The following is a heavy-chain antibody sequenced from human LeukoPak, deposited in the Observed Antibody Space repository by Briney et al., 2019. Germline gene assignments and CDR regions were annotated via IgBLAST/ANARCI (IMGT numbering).Heavy chain of an antibody. CDR1: GYTLTELS. Sequence: ASVKVSCKASGYTLTELSMHWVRQAPGKGLEWMGGFDPEDGETIYAQKFQGRVTMTEDTSTDTAYMELSSLRSEDTAVYYCATVSPPSGYDSSGYYYYFDYWGQGTLVTVSS. J-gene: IGHJ4*02. V-gene: IGHV1-24*01. CDR3: ATVSPPSGYDSSGYYYYFDY. CDR2: FDPEDGET. D-gene: IGHD3-22*01.